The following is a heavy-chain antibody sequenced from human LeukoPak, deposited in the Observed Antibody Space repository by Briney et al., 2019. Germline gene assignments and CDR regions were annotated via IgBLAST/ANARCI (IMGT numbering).Heavy chain of an antibody. Sequence: SETLSLTCTVSGDSITTYYWSWLRQPPGRGLEWIGFIYRSGSTYYNPSLTSRVTISEDVSKNQFSLRLSSVTAADTAVYYCARRDCSDGDCYPYYFDYWGQGALVTVSS. V-gene: IGHV4-59*12. J-gene: IGHJ4*02. CDR1: GDSITTYY. CDR3: ARRDCSDGDCYPYYFDY. D-gene: IGHD2-21*01. CDR2: IYRSGST.